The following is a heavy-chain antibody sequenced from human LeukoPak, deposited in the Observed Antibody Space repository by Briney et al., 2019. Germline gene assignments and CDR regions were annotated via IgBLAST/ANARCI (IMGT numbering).Heavy chain of an antibody. V-gene: IGHV3-74*01. CDR2: INHDGSAT. D-gene: IGHD7-27*01. CDR3: ARGYRPNWGSTVGDY. CDR1: GFAFSGYW. J-gene: IGHJ4*02. Sequence: GGSLRLSCAASGFAFSGYWMHWVRQAPGKGLVWVSRINHDGSATIYADSVKGRFTISRDNAKNTLYLQMNSLRAEDTAVYYCARGYRPNWGSTVGDYWGQGTLVTVSS.